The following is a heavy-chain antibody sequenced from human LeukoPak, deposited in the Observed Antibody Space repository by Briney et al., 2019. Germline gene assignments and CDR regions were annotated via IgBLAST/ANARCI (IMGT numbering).Heavy chain of an antibody. CDR3: ARDGSSWSREIDY. D-gene: IGHD6-13*01. CDR1: EFTFSSYE. Sequence: GGSLRLSCAASEFTFSSYEMNWGRQAPGKGLEWISYIGSSGSIKYYADSVKGRFTISRDNAKNSLYLQMNSLRVEDTAVYYCARDGSSWSREIDYWGQGTLVTVSS. J-gene: IGHJ4*02. CDR2: IGSSGSIK. V-gene: IGHV3-48*03.